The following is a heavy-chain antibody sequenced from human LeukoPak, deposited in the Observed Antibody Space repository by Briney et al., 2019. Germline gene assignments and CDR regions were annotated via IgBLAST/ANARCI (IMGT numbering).Heavy chain of an antibody. CDR1: GGTFSSFA. V-gene: IGHV1-69*01. J-gene: IGHJ5*02. D-gene: IGHD1-26*01. CDR3: ARDGRAIS. CDR2: IIPNFGTT. Sequence: GSSVKVSCKSSGGTFSSFAVNWVRQAPGQGLEWMGGIIPNFGTTSYAQKLQGGVTITADVTTSTVQMELTSLKSEDTAVYYCARDGRAISWGQGTLVTVSS.